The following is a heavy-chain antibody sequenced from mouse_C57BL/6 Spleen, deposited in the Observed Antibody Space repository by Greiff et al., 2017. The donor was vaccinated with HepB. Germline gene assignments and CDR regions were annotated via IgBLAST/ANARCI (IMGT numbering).Heavy chain of an antibody. CDR2: ISYDGSN. CDR1: GYSITSGYY. J-gene: IGHJ4*01. CDR3: ARKAWGYAMDY. V-gene: IGHV3-6*01. Sequence: EVKLQESGPGLVKPSQSLSLTCSVTGYSITSGYYWNWIRQFPGNKLEWMGYISYDGSNNYNPSLKNRISITRDTSKNQFFLKLNSVTTEDTATYYCARKAWGYAMDYWGQGTSVTVSS. D-gene: IGHD4-1*01.